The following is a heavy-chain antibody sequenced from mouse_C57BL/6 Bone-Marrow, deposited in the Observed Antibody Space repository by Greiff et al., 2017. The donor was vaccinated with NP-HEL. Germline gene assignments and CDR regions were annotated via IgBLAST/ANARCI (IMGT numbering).Heavy chain of an antibody. CDR3: ASHYGRYYAMDY. J-gene: IGHJ4*01. CDR2: IYPRSGNT. D-gene: IGHD1-1*01. CDR1: GYTFTSYG. V-gene: IGHV1-81*01. Sequence: QVQLKQSGAELARPGASVKLSCKASGYTFTSYGISWVKQRTGQGLEWIGEIYPRSGNTYYNEKFKGKATLTADKSSSTAYMELRSLTSEDSAVYFCASHYGRYYAMDYWGQGTSVTVSS.